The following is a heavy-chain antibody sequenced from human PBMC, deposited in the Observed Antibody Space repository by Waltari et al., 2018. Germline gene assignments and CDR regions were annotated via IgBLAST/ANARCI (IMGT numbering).Heavy chain of an antibody. V-gene: IGHV4-34*01. D-gene: IGHD2-2*01. CDR3: ARGGTSKRGNWFDP. CDR2: INHSGST. CDR1: GGSFSGYS. Sequence: QVQLQQWGAGLLKPSETLSLTCAVYGGSFSGYSWSWIRQPPGKGLEWIGEINHSGSTNYNPSLKSLVTISVDMSKNQFALKLSSVTAADTAVYYCARGGTSKRGNWFDPWGQGTLVTVSS. J-gene: IGHJ5*02.